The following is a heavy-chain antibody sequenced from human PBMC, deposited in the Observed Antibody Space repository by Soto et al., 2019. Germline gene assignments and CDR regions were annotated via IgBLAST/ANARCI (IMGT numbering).Heavy chain of an antibody. D-gene: IGHD1-1*01. Sequence: ASVKVSCKASGGTFSSYTISWVRQAPGQGLEWMGRIIPILGIANYAQKFQGRVTITADKSTSTAYMELSSLRSEDTAVYYCARGSPQYDGYYYYYMDVWGKGTTVTVSS. CDR2: IIPILGIA. CDR3: ARGSPQYDGYYYYYMDV. V-gene: IGHV1-69*02. J-gene: IGHJ6*03. CDR1: GGTFSSYT.